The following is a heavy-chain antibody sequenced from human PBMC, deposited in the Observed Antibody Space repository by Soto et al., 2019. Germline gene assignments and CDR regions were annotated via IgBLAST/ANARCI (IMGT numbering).Heavy chain of an antibody. V-gene: IGHV1-69*12. D-gene: IGHD5-12*01. Sequence: QVQLVQSGTEVKEPGSSVKVSCRASGATFRSHAFTWVRQAPGQGLELMGAVIPMSATPFYTQTFQDRFTITADESASTVYMAVNSVRSEDTAVYYCATNSGGYNYIAIYWGQGTLVTVSS. CDR1: GATFRSHA. J-gene: IGHJ4*02. CDR2: VIPMSATP. CDR3: ATNSGGYNYIAIY.